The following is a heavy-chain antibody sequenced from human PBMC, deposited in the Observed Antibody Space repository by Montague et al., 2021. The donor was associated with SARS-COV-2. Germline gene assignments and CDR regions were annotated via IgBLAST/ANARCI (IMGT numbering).Heavy chain of an antibody. CDR1: GASFGAYY. V-gene: IGHV4-34*01. D-gene: IGHD2-2*02. Sequence: SETLSLTCAVYGASFGAYYWSWIRRPPGKGLEWIGEINDSGSTNYNPSLRSRFIMSVDRSKNQVSLKVNAVTAADTAVYFCARQYCGDNNCYRREYYFDQWGQGTLVTVSS. CDR3: ARQYCGDNNCYRREYYFDQ. CDR2: INDSGST. J-gene: IGHJ4*02.